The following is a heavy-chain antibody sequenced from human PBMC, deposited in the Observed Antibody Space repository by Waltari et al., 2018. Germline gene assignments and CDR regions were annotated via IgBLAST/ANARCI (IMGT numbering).Heavy chain of an antibody. J-gene: IGHJ6*03. V-gene: IGHV4-39*07. CDR2: IYYRGRD. CDR1: GGSISSSSYY. D-gene: IGHD3-22*01. CDR3: ARGFPYYDSSGPADCYMDV. Sequence: QLQLQESGPGLVKPSETLSLTCTVSGGSISSSSYYWGWIRQPPGKGLAWIGSIYYRGRDDYTPSLKSRVTISVDTSKNQFSLKLSSVTAADTAVYYCARGFPYYDSSGPADCYMDVWGKGTTVTISS.